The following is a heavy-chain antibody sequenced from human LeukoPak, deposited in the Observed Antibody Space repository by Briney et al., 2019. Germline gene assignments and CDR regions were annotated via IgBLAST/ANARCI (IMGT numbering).Heavy chain of an antibody. D-gene: IGHD2-15*01. CDR1: GFSISGYW. CDR3: YSATPDY. V-gene: IGHV3-7*01. Sequence: GGSLRLSCVASGFSISGYWMSWVRQAPGKGLEWVANIKQDGNEKNYVGSVKGRFTISRDNAKNSLYLEMDSLRAEDTAVYYCYSATPDYWGQGTLVTVSS. CDR2: IKQDGNEK. J-gene: IGHJ4*02.